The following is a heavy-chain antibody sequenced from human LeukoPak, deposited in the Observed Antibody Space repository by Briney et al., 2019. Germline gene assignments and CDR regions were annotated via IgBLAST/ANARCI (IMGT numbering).Heavy chain of an antibody. D-gene: IGHD3-3*01. CDR1: GYTFTSYD. CDR3: ARDLPHYDFWSGYYTLDY. Sequence: ASVKVSCKASGYTFTSYDINWVRQATGQGLEWMGWMNPNSGNTGYAQKFQGRVTITRNTSISTAYMELSSLRSEDTAVYYCARDLPHYDFWSGYYTLDYWGQGTLVTVSS. V-gene: IGHV1-8*03. CDR2: MNPNSGNT. J-gene: IGHJ4*02.